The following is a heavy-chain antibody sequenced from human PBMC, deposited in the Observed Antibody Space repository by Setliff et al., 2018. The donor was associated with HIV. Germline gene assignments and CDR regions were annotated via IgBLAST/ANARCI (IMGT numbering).Heavy chain of an antibody. CDR2: VYYSGST. J-gene: IGHJ4*02. CDR3: ARGDYYGSGSYDY. V-gene: IGHV4-4*02. D-gene: IGHD3-10*01. CDR1: GGSISSSNW. Sequence: SETLSLTCAVSGGSISSSNWWSWVRQPPGKGLEWIGEVYYSGSTYYNPSLKSRVTISVDTSKNQFSLKLSSVTAADTAVYYCARGDYYGSGSYDYWGQGNLVTVSS.